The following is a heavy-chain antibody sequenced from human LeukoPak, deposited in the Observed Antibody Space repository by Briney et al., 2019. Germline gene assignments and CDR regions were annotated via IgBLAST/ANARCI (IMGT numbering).Heavy chain of an antibody. D-gene: IGHD2-2*01. Sequence: GGSLRLSCAASGFTFSTYWMHWVRQAPGKGLVWVSRISSDGSTTTYADSVKGRFTISRDNAKNTLYLQMNSLRAEDTAVYHCARVKYCSSASCYSYFDYWGQGTLVTVSS. V-gene: IGHV3-74*01. CDR2: ISSDGSTT. CDR3: ARVKYCSSASCYSYFDY. J-gene: IGHJ4*02. CDR1: GFTFSTYW.